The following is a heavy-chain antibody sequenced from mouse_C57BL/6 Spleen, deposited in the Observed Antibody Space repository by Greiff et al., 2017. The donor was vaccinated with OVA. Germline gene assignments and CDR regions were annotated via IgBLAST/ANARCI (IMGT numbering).Heavy chain of an antibody. J-gene: IGHJ2*01. Sequence: EVQRVESGPGLVKPSQSLSLTCSVTGYSITSGYYWNWIRQFPGNKLEWMGYISYDGSNNYNPSLKNRISITRDTSKNQFFLKLNSVTTEDTATYYCAREGYFFDYWGQGTTLTVSS. CDR2: ISYDGSN. V-gene: IGHV3-6*01. CDR3: AREGYFFDY. D-gene: IGHD2-14*01. CDR1: GYSITSGYY.